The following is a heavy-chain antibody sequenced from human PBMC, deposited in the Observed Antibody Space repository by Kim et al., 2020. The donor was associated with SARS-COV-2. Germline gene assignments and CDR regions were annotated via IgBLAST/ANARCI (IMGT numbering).Heavy chain of an antibody. J-gene: IGHJ4*02. CDR3: AKDLWRVRGVLGLDY. CDR1: GFTFSSYA. Sequence: GGSLRLSCAASGFTFSSYAMSWVRQAPGKGLEWVSAISGSGGSTYYADSVKGRFTISRDNSKNTLYLQMNSLRAEDTAVYYCAKDLWRVRGVLGLDYWGQGTLVTVSS. V-gene: IGHV3-23*01. D-gene: IGHD3-10*01. CDR2: ISGSGGST.